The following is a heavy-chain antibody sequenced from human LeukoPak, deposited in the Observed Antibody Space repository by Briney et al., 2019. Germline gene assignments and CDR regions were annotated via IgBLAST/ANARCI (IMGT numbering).Heavy chain of an antibody. CDR2: ISSSGSTI. J-gene: IGHJ4*02. Sequence: GGSLRLSCAASGFTFSDYYMSWIRQAPGKGLEWVSYISSSGSTIYYADSVKGRFTISRDNAKNSLYLQMNSLRAEDTAVYYCARGGIRGYSAFDNLDFWGLGTHVTVSS. D-gene: IGHD5-12*01. V-gene: IGHV3-11*01. CDR1: GFTFSDYY. CDR3: ARGGIRGYSAFDNLDF.